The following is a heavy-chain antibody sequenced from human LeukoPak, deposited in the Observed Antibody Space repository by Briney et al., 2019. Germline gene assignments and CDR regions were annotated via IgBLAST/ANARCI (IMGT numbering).Heavy chain of an antibody. V-gene: IGHV3-9*03. CDR1: GFSFDDYA. CDR3: AQDMKGIVVVPTAIDY. CDR2: ISWNSGSI. J-gene: IGHJ4*02. Sequence: GGSLRLSFAASGFSFDDYAMHWVRQVPGKGLEWVSGISWNSGSIGYADSVKGRFTISRDNAKNSLYLQMNSLRAEDMALYYCAQDMKGIVVVPTAIDYWGQGTLVTVSS. D-gene: IGHD2-2*01.